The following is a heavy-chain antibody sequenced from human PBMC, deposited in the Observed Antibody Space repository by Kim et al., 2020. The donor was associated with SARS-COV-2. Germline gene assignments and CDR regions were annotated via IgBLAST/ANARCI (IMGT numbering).Heavy chain of an antibody. V-gene: IGHV3-30*03. J-gene: IGHJ4*02. Sequence: GGSLRLSCAASEFTFSRYGMPWVRQAPGKGLESVAGITSDGSKTYYADSVKGRFTISRDNSKNTLFLQMNSLRDDDTAVYYCATGGAGYCTSSTCASVDYWGQGALVTVSS. CDR2: ITSDGSKT. CDR3: ATGGAGYCTSSTCASVDY. D-gene: IGHD2-2*01. CDR1: EFTFSRYG.